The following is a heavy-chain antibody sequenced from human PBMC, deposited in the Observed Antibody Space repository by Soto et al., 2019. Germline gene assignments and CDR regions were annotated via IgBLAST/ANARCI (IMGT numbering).Heavy chain of an antibody. Sequence: SETLSLTCTVSGGSISSYYWSWIRQPPGKGLEWIGYIYYSGSTNYNPSLKSRVTISVDTSKNQFSLKLSSVTAADTAVYYCARLKTDEYYFDYWGQGTLVTVSS. J-gene: IGHJ4*02. CDR2: IYYSGST. V-gene: IGHV4-59*08. CDR3: ARLKTDEYYFDY. CDR1: GGSISSYY.